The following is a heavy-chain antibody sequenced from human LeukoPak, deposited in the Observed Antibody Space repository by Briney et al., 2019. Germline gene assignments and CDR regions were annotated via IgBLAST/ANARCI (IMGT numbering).Heavy chain of an antibody. CDR1: GGSISSGSYY. CDR3: ARRREYYYDSSGRYYFDY. J-gene: IGHJ4*02. D-gene: IGHD3-22*01. Sequence: SETLSLTCTVSGGSISSGSYYWSWIRQPAGKGLEWIGRIYTSGSTNYNPSLKSRVTISVDTSKNQFSLKLSSVTAADTAVYYCARRREYYYDSSGRYYFDYWGQGTLVTVSS. V-gene: IGHV4-61*02. CDR2: IYTSGST.